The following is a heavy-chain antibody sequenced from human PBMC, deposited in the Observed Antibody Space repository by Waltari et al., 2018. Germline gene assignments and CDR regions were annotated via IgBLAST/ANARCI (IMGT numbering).Heavy chain of an antibody. CDR2: IGGSGVST. CDR3: AKSVVGATDFDY. D-gene: IGHD1-26*01. V-gene: IGHV3-23*04. J-gene: IGHJ4*02. CDR1: GFTFSSYA. Sequence: EVQLVESGGGLVQPGGSLRLSCAASGFTFSSYAMSWVRQAPGKGLEWVSAIGGSGVSTYYADSVKGRFTISRDNSKNTLYLQMNSLRAEDTAVYYCAKSVVGATDFDYWGQGTLVTVSS.